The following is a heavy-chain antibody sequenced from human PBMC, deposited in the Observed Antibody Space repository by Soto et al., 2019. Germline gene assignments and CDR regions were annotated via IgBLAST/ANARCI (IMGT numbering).Heavy chain of an antibody. CDR3: ATWHEREHAYDV. V-gene: IGHV3-53*01. CDR2: LYDLDGS. Sequence: DVQLVESGGGLIQPGESLRLSCAAFGFTISGKKYVAWVRQAPGKGLEWVSALYDLDGSFYAASVKGRFTTSSDSSKTTVYLQMNDLRPDDTAVYYCATWHEREHAYDVWGQGKNVTVSS. D-gene: IGHD1-1*01. J-gene: IGHJ3*01. CDR1: GFTISGKKY.